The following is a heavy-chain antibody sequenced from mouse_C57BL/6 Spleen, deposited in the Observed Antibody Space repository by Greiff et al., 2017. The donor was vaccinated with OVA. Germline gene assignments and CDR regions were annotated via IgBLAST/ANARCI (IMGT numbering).Heavy chain of an antibody. CDR1: GYTFTDYN. CDR3: ARAERGKTPAGFAY. CDR2: INPNNGGT. Sequence: EVQLQQSGPELVKPGASVKMSCKASGYTFTDYNMHWVKQSHGQSLEWIGYINPNNGGTSYNQKFKGKATLTVNKSSSTAYMELRSLTSEDSAVYYCARAERGKTPAGFAYWGQGTLVTVSA. J-gene: IGHJ3*01. V-gene: IGHV1-22*01.